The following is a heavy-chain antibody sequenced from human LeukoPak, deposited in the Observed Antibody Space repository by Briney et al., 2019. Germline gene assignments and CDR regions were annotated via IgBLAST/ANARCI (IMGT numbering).Heavy chain of an antibody. CDR1: GFTFSSYG. V-gene: IGHV3-21*01. D-gene: IGHD2-15*01. Sequence: GGSLRLSCAASGFTFSSYGMSWVRQAPGKGLEWVSSISTSNSYIYYADSVKGRFTISRDNAKNSLYLQMNSLRAEDTAVYYCARDRERYCSGGSCSNFDYWGQGTLVSVSS. CDR3: ARDRERYCSGGSCSNFDY. CDR2: ISTSNSYI. J-gene: IGHJ4*02.